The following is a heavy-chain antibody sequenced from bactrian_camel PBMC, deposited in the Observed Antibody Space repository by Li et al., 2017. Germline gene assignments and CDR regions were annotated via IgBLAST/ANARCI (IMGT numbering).Heavy chain of an antibody. D-gene: IGHD5*01. CDR3: AGGRSLYDQCLDSDSY. Sequence: HVQLVESGGGSVQTGGSLTLSCEASGTINNNLCMGWFREAPGKVREGVATIRAGVSPYVVDSVKGRFTISHDISKNVLYLSMTNLKTEDTAVYYCAGGRSLYDQCLDSDSYWGQGTQVTVS. V-gene: IGHV3S53*01. CDR1: GTINNNLC. J-gene: IGHJ4*01. CDR2: IRAGVSP.